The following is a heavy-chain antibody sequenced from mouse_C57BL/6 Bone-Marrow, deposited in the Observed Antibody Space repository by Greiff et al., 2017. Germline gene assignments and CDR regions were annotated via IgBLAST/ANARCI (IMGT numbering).Heavy chain of an antibody. CDR2: IHPNSGST. CDR3: ARELPYYYGSSYGY. J-gene: IGHJ2*01. Sequence: QVQLQQPGAELVKPGASVKLSCKASGYTFTSYWMHWVKQRPGQGLEWIGMIHPNSGSTNYNEKFKGKATLTVDTSSSTAYMQLSSLTSEDSAVYYCARELPYYYGSSYGYWGQGTTLTVSS. V-gene: IGHV1-64*01. D-gene: IGHD1-1*01. CDR1: GYTFTSYW.